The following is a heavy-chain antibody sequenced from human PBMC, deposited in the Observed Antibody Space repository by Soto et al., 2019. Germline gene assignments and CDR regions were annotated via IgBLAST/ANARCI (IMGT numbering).Heavy chain of an antibody. J-gene: IGHJ4*02. Sequence: PGGSLRLSCTASGFTFDDYNMHWVRQTPGKGLEWVSLISWDGGGTFYADSVKGRFTISRDNSKNSLYLQMNSLRTEDTALYYCAKDSGDGYNNVFDYWGQGTLVTVSS. CDR3: AKDSGDGYNNVFDY. CDR2: ISWDGGGT. CDR1: GFTFDDYN. D-gene: IGHD5-12*01. V-gene: IGHV3-43*01.